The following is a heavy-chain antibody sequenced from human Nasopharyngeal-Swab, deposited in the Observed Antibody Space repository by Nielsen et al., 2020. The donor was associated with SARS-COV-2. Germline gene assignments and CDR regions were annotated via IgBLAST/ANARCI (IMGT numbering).Heavy chain of an antibody. CDR3: AGLHIVAVKAFDI. CDR2: INHSGST. D-gene: IGHD2-21*01. V-gene: IGHV4-34*01. J-gene: IGHJ3*02. Sequence: PGKGLEWIGEINHSGSTNYNPSLKSQVTISVDTSKNQFSLKLSSVTAADTAVYYCAGLHIVAVKAFDIWGQGTMVTVSS.